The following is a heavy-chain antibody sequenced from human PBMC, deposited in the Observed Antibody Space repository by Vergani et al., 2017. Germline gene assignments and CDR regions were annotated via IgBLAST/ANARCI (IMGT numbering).Heavy chain of an antibody. Sequence: EVQLLESGGGLVQPGGSLRLSCATSGFNFSTYAMSWVRQAPGKGLEWVSAISGSGGSTHYADSVKGRFTISRDNSKNTLYLQMNSLRAEDTAVYYCARDRLVYDYGGNSGAFDIWGQGTMVTVSS. V-gene: IGHV3-23*01. J-gene: IGHJ3*02. CDR2: ISGSGGST. CDR1: GFNFSTYA. CDR3: ARDRLVYDYGGNSGAFDI. D-gene: IGHD4-23*01.